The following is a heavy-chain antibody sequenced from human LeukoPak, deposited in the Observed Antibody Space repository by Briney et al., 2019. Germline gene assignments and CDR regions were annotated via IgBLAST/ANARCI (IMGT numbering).Heavy chain of an antibody. CDR1: GYTFTDYF. J-gene: IGHJ6*02. Sequence: PEASVKVSCTASGYTFTDYFMHWVRQAPGQGLEWMGWINPNSGGTNYAQKFQGWVTMTRDTSISTAYIELSRLSSDDTAVYYCARARRNWNSNGYYYYGMDVWGQGTTVTVSS. CDR3: ARARRNWNSNGYYYYGMDV. V-gene: IGHV1-2*04. D-gene: IGHD1-7*01. CDR2: INPNSGGT.